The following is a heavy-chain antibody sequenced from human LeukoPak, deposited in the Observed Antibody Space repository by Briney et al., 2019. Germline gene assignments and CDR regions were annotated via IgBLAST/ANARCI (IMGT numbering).Heavy chain of an antibody. J-gene: IGHJ3*02. CDR2: IYYSGST. CDR1: GGSISSGDYY. Sequence: SETLSLTCTVSGGSISSGDYYWSWIRQPPGKGLEWIEYIYYSGSTYYNPSLKSRVTISVDTSKNQFSLKLSSVTAADTAVYYCARRARYSSSWPNAFDIWGQGTMVTVSS. CDR3: ARRARYSSSWPNAFDI. V-gene: IGHV4-30-4*01. D-gene: IGHD6-13*01.